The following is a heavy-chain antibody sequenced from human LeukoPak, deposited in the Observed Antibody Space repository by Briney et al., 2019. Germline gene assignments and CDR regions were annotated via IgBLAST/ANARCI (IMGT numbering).Heavy chain of an antibody. V-gene: IGHV3-30*04. CDR2: ISYDGSYK. Sequence: PGGSLRLSCAASGFTFSRFAVHWVRQAPGKGLEWVAVISYDGSYKYYADSVQGRFTISRDNSKNTLYLQMNSLRAEDTAVYYCARAQVEYERRLGLLDYWGQGTLVTVSS. D-gene: IGHD3-16*01. J-gene: IGHJ4*02. CDR3: ARAQVEYERRLGLLDY. CDR1: GFTFSRFA.